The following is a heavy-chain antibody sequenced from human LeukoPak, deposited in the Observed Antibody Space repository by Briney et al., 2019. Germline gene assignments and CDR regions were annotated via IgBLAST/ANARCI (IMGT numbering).Heavy chain of an antibody. V-gene: IGHV3-21*01. CDR3: AKMVTATMRNWFDP. D-gene: IGHD2-21*02. J-gene: IGHJ5*02. CDR2: ISSSSSSYM. CDR1: GFTFSSYS. Sequence: GGSLRLSCAASGFTFSSYSMNWVRQAPGKGLEWVSSISSSSSSYMYYADSVKGRFTISRDNAKSSLYLQMNSLRAEDTAVYYCAKMVTATMRNWFDPWGHGTQVTVSS.